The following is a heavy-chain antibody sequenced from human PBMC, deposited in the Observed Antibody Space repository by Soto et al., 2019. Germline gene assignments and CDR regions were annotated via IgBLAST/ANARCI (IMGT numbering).Heavy chain of an antibody. CDR1: GFTFSSYS. D-gene: IGHD1-20*01. CDR2: ISSSSSYI. J-gene: IGHJ4*02. V-gene: IGHV3-21*01. Sequence: GSLRLSCAASGFTFSSYSMNWVRQAPGKGLEWVSSISSSSSYIYYADSVKGRFTISRDNAKNSLYLQMNSLRAEDTAVYYCARGNNWNDAPLDYWGQGTLVTVSS. CDR3: ARGNNWNDAPLDY.